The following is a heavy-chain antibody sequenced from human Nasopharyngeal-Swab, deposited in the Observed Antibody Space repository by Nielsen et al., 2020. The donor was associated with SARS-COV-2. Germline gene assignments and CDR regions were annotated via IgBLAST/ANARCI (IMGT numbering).Heavy chain of an antibody. J-gene: IGHJ4*02. D-gene: IGHD1-14*01. CDR1: GFTFSSHA. V-gene: IGHV3-30*04. Sequence: GESLKLSCAASGFTFSSHAMHRVRQAPGKGLEWAALISYDGSNKYYADSVKGRFTISRDNSKNTLYLQLNSLRTEDTAVYYCARETKWYLDQWGQGTLVTVSS. CDR2: ISYDGSNK. CDR3: ARETKWYLDQ.